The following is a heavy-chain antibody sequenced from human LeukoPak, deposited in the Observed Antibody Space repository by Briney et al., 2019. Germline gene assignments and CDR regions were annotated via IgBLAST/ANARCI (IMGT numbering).Heavy chain of an antibody. V-gene: IGHV4-34*01. CDR2: INHSGST. CDR3: ARGDNYYDSSGYYNYYYMDV. D-gene: IGHD3-22*01. Sequence: PSETLSLTCAVYGGSFSGYYWSWIRQPPGKGLEWIGEINHSGSTNYNPSLKSRVTISVDTSKNQFSLKLSSVTAADTAVYYCARGDNYYDSSGYYNYYYMDVWGKGTTVTVSS. CDR1: GGSFSGYY. J-gene: IGHJ6*03.